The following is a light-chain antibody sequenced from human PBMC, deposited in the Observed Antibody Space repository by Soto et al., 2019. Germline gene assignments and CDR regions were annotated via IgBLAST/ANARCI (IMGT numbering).Light chain of an antibody. CDR3: SSYTDNSTLV. J-gene: IGLJ1*01. Sequence: QSVLTQPPSVSAAPGQKVTISCSGSNSNIGNNYVAWYQQVPGTAPRLLIYDNNQRPSGIPDRFSGSKSGTSATLGITGLQTGDEADYYCSSYTDNSTLVFGTGTKVTVL. CDR1: NSNIGNNY. V-gene: IGLV1-51*01. CDR2: DNN.